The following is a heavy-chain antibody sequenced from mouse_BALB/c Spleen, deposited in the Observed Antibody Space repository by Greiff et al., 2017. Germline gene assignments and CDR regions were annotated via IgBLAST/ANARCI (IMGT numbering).Heavy chain of an antibody. CDR3: TSGSYYGSRSCFAY. V-gene: IGHV1S81*02. J-gene: IGHJ3*01. CDR1: GYTFTSYY. Sequence: QVQLQQPGAERVKPGAPVKLSCKAPGYTFTSYYMYWVKQRPGQGLEWIGGINPSNGGTNFNEKFKSKATLTVDNSSSTASMQLSSLTSEDSADSSCTSGSYYGSRSCFAYWGQGTLVTVSA. D-gene: IGHD1-1*01. CDR2: INPSNGGT.